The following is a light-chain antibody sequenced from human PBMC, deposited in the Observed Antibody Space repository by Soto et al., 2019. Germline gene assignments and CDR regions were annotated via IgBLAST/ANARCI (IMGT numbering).Light chain of an antibody. Sequence: DIQLTQSPSFLSASEGDRVTVTCRASQGISNYLAWYQQKPGKAPKLLINVASTLQSGVPSRFSGSGSGTEFTLTISSLQTEDSATYYCQQFNSFPRTFRQGTKVEIK. V-gene: IGKV1-9*01. CDR2: VAS. CDR3: QQFNSFPRT. J-gene: IGKJ1*01. CDR1: QGISNY.